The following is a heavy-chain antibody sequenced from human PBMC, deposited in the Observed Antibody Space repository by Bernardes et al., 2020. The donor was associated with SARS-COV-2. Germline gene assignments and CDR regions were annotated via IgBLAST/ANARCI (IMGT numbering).Heavy chain of an antibody. Sequence: SETLSLTCTVSGGSISSYYWSWIRQPAGKGLEWIGRIYTSGSTKYNPSLQSRVTMSVDTSKNQFSLRLSSVTAADTAVYYCARGKSYDFVWGSDDWFDPWGQGTLVTVSS. CDR3: ARGKSYDFVWGSDDWFDP. CDR2: IYTSGST. CDR1: GGSISSYY. V-gene: IGHV4-4*07. J-gene: IGHJ5*02. D-gene: IGHD3-16*01.